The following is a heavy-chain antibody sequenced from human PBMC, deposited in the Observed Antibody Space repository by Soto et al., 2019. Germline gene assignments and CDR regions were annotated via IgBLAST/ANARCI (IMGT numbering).Heavy chain of an antibody. Sequence: SETLSLTCTVSGGSISSHYWSWIRQPPGKGLEWIGYIYYSGSTNYNPSLKSRVTISVDTSKNQFSLKLSSVTAADTAVYYCARSSGYSSSRFDYWGQGILVTV. CDR1: GGSISSHY. J-gene: IGHJ4*02. CDR3: ARSSGYSSSRFDY. V-gene: IGHV4-59*11. D-gene: IGHD6-13*01. CDR2: IYYSGST.